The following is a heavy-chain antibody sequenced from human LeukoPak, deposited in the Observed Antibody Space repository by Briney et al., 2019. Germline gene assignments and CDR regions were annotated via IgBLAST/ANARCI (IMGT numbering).Heavy chain of an antibody. CDR2: IIPIFGTA. CDR1: GGTFSSFA. V-gene: IGHV1-69*01. D-gene: IGHD1-26*01. Sequence: SVKVSCKASGGTFSSFAISWVRQAPGQGLEWMGGIIPIFGTANYAQKFQGRVTITADESTSTAYMELSSLRSEDTAVYYCARQINSGSCFDPWGQGTLVTVSS. J-gene: IGHJ5*02. CDR3: ARQINSGSCFDP.